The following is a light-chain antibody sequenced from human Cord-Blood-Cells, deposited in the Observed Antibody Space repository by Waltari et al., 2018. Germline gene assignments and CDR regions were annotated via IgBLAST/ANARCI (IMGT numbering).Light chain of an antibody. Sequence: DIQMTQSPSSLSASVGDRVTITCRASQSISSYLNWYQQNTGKSPKILIYAASSLQSGVPSRFSGSGSGTDFTLTISSLQPDDFATYYCQQSYSTLYTFGQGTKLEIK. CDR1: QSISSY. J-gene: IGKJ2*01. V-gene: IGKV1-39*01. CDR3: QQSYSTLYT. CDR2: AAS.